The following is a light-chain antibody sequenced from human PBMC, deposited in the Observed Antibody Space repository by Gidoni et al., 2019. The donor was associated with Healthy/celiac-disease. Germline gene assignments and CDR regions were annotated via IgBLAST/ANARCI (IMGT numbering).Light chain of an antibody. CDR1: SGINVGTYR. Sequence: AVLTQPSSLSASPGASASLTCTLRSGINVGTYRIYWYQQKPGSPPQYLLRYKSDSDKQQGSGVPSRFSGSKDASANAGILLSSGLEAEDEADYYCKNWHSRAWVFGGGTKLTVL. J-gene: IGLJ3*02. V-gene: IGLV5-45*02. CDR3: KNWHSRAWV. CDR2: YKSDSDK.